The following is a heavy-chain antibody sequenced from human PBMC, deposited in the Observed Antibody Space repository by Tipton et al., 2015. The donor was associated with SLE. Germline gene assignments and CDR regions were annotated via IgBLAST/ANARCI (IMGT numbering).Heavy chain of an antibody. CDR3: ASHIVVVPAAIYYYMDV. Sequence: TLSLTCNVSVYSISSSHWWGWIRQPPGKGLEWIGHIYYGGTIYDNPSLKSRVTMSIDTSKNQFSLKLSSVTAADTAVYYCASHIVVVPAAIYYYMDVWGKGTTVTVSS. D-gene: IGHD2-2*01. CDR2: IYYGGTI. V-gene: IGHV4-28*02. J-gene: IGHJ6*03. CDR1: VYSISSSHW.